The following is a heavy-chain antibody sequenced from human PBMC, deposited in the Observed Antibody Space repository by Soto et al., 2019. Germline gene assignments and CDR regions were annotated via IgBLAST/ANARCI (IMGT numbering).Heavy chain of an antibody. CDR1: GFTFSDYS. CDR3: AKVIRADSTSSNFYYYSGMDV. CDR2: ITKSGYM. D-gene: IGHD6-6*01. Sequence: EVQLAESGGGPVKPGGSLRLSCVVSGFTFSDYSMNWVRQAPGKGLEWVSSITKSGYMSYADSMKGRFTISRDNSKDTLFLQMNSLRGEDTAIYYCAKVIRADSTSSNFYYYSGMDVWGQGTTVTVSS. J-gene: IGHJ6*02. V-gene: IGHV3-21*01.